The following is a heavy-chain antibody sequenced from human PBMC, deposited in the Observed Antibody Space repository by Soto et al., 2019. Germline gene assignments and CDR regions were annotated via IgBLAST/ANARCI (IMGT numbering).Heavy chain of an antibody. V-gene: IGHV1-46*01. CDR2: INPSGGST. J-gene: IGHJ4*02. D-gene: IGHD1-20*01. CDR3: ALVYFRASKWDY. CDR1: GYTFTSYY. Sequence: ASVKLSCKASGYTFTSYYMHWVRQAPGQGLEWMGIINPSGGSTSYAQKFQGRVTMTRDTSTSTVYMELSSLRSEDTAVYYCALVYFRASKWDYWGQGTLVTVSS.